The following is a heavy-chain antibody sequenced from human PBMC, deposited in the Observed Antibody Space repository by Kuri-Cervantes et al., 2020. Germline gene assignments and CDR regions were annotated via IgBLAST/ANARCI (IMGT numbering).Heavy chain of an antibody. CDR3: ARERSGYSYGHKFYYFDY. D-gene: IGHD5-18*01. V-gene: IGHV3-7*01. CDR1: GFTFSSYW. Sequence: GGSLRLSCAASGFTFSSYWMSWVRQAPGKRLEWVANIKQDGSEKYYVDSVKGRLTISRDNAKNSLYLQMNSLRAEDTAVYYCARERSGYSYGHKFYYFDYWGQGTLVTVSS. J-gene: IGHJ4*02. CDR2: IKQDGSEK.